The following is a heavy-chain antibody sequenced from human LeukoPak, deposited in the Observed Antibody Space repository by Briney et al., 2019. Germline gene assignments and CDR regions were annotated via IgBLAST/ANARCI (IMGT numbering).Heavy chain of an antibody. J-gene: IGHJ4*02. Sequence: ASVKVSCKASGYTFTSYAMNWVRQAPGQGLEWMGWINTNTGNPTYAQDFTGRFVFSLDTSVSTAYLQISSLKAEDTAVYYCARDPSNGYYYDSSGNDYWGQGTLVTVSS. CDR1: GYTFTSYA. CDR3: ARDPSNGYYYDSSGNDY. D-gene: IGHD3-22*01. V-gene: IGHV7-4-1*02. CDR2: INTNTGNP.